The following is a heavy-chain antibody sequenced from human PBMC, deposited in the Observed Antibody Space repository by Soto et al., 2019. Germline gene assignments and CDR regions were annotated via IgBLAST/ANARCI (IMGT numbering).Heavy chain of an antibody. D-gene: IGHD2-21*02. CDR2: ISSSGSTI. Sequence: GGSLRLSCAASGFTFSDYYMSWIRQAPGKGLEWVSYISSSGSTIYYADSVKGRFTISRDNAKNSLYLQMNSLRAEDTAVYYCATFPRYCGGDCFYLGHYYYGMDVWGQATTVTVSS. CDR3: ATFPRYCGGDCFYLGHYYYGMDV. CDR1: GFTFSDYY. J-gene: IGHJ6*02. V-gene: IGHV3-11*01.